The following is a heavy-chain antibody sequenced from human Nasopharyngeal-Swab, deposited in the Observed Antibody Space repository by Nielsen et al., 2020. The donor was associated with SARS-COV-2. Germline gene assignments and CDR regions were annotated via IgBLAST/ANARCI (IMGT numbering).Heavy chain of an antibody. D-gene: IGHD3-10*01. CDR2: IYYTGST. J-gene: IGHJ5*02. CDR3: ARATYYYGSGTYYGGWFDP. Sequence: GSLRLSCTVSDGSISSVGYYWGWIRQPPGKGLEWIGTIYYTGSTYYNPPLKSRVTISLDTSKKQFSLKLSSVTAADTAVYYCARATYYYGSGTYYGGWFDPWGQGTLVSVSS. CDR1: DGSISSVGYY. V-gene: IGHV4-39*07.